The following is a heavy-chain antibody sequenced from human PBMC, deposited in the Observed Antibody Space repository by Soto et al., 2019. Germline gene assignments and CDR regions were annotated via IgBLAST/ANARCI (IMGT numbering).Heavy chain of an antibody. J-gene: IGHJ5*02. Sequence: AVKVSCKASGYTFTCYGISWVRQAPGQGLEWMGWISAYNGNTNYAQKIQGRVTMTTDTSTSSAYMELRSLRSEDTAVYYCPRDQSVVPAATRVDPWGQGTLVTV. CDR2: ISAYNGNT. D-gene: IGHD2-2*01. CDR3: PRDQSVVPAATRVDP. V-gene: IGHV1-18*01. CDR1: GYTFTCYG.